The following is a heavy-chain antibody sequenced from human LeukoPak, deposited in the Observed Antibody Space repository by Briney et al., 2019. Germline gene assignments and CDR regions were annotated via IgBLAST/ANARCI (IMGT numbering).Heavy chain of an antibody. D-gene: IGHD3-3*01. CDR1: GGSISSYY. CDR3: AREITIFGVVRFDP. V-gene: IGHV4-59*01. Sequence: SETLSLTCTVSGGSISSYYWSWIRQPPGTGLEWIGYIYYSGGTNYNPSLKSRVTISVDTSKNQFSLKLSSVTAADTAVYYCAREITIFGVVRFDPWGQGTLVTVSS. J-gene: IGHJ5*02. CDR2: IYYSGGT.